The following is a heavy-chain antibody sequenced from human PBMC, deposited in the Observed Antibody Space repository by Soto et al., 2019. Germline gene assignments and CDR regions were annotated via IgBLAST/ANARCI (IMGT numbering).Heavy chain of an antibody. CDR2: ISGSGGST. CDR3: EKRSTGTALDY. Sequence: GGSLRLSCEASEFTFSSSDMSWVRQAPGKGLEWVSGISGSGGSTYYTDSVKGRFTISRDNSKNTLYLQMNTLRAEDTAVYYCEKRSTGTALDYWGQGTLVTVYS. V-gene: IGHV3-23*01. CDR1: EFTFSSSD. J-gene: IGHJ4*02. D-gene: IGHD1-1*01.